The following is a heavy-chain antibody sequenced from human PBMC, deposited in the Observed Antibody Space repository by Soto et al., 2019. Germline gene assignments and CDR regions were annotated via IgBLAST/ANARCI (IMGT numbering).Heavy chain of an antibody. CDR3: ARDACMTGVHWYFDL. CDR2: IYYSGST. D-gene: IGHD3-9*01. V-gene: IGHV4-31*03. CDR1: GGSISSGGYY. Sequence: QVQLQESGPGLVKPSQTLSLTCTVSGGSISSGGYYWKWLRQHPGKGLEWIGYIYYSGSTYYNPSFKSRVTISVDTSKNQCSLKRSSVTAADTAVYYCARDACMTGVHWYFDLWGRGTLVTVSS. J-gene: IGHJ2*01.